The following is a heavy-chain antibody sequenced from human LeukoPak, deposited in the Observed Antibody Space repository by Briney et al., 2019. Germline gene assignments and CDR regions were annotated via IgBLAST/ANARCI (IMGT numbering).Heavy chain of an antibody. CDR2: ISGSGGST. CDR1: GFTFSNYA. CDR3: AKGASSSWYDY. J-gene: IGHJ4*02. V-gene: IGHV3-23*01. Sequence: GGSLRLSCAASGFTFSNYAMSWVRQAPGKGLEWVSAISGSGGSTYYADSVKGRFTFSRDNSKYTLYLQMNSLRAEDTAVYYCAKGASSSWYDYWGQGTQVTVSS. D-gene: IGHD6-13*01.